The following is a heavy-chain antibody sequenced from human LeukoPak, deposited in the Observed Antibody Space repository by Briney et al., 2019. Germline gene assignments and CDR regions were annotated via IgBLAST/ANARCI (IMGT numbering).Heavy chain of an antibody. CDR3: ARRGVRELLRALGY. D-gene: IGHD1-26*01. CDR1: GYTFTGYY. V-gene: IGHV1-2*02. Sequence: ASVKVSCKASGYTFTGYYMHWVRQAPGQGLEWMGWINPNSGGTNYAQEFQGRVTMTRDTSISTAYMELSRLRSDDTAVYYCARRGVRELLRALGYWGQGTLVTVSS. J-gene: IGHJ4*02. CDR2: INPNSGGT.